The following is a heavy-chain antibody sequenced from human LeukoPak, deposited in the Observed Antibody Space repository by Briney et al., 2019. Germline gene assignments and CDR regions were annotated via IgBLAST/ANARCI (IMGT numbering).Heavy chain of an antibody. Sequence: AGGSLRLSCAASGFTFSSYAMFWVRQAPGKGLEWVTIISKDGSDTFYADSVKGRFTISRDNSKNTLYLQMNSLRAEDTAVYYCCSSVEDSWFDPWGQGTLVTVSS. J-gene: IGHJ5*02. CDR1: GFTFSSYA. D-gene: IGHD2-2*01. CDR3: CSSVEDSWFDP. V-gene: IGHV3-30-3*01. CDR2: ISKDGSDT.